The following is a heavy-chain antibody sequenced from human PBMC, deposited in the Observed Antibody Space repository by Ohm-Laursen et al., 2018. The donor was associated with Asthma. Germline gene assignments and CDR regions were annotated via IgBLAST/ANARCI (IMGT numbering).Heavy chain of an antibody. CDR1: GGSISSGGYY. CDR3: ARKPDAQSYFDY. J-gene: IGHJ4*02. D-gene: IGHD4-11*01. V-gene: IGHV4-31*03. Sequence: TLSLTCTVSGGSISSGGYYWSWIRQHPGKGLEWIGYIYYSGSTYYNPSLKSRVTISVDTSKNQFSLKLSSVTAADTAVYYCARKPDAQSYFDYWGQGTLVTVSS. CDR2: IYYSGST.